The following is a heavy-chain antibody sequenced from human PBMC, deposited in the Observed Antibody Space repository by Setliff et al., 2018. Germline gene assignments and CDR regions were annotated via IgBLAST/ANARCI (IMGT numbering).Heavy chain of an antibody. CDR2: XXXXXXX. V-gene: IGHV4-39*07. J-gene: IGHJ3*02. D-gene: IGHD3-3*01. CDR1: GGSISSSSYY. Sequence: PSETLSLTCTVSGGSISSSSYYWGWIRQPPGKGLEWIGXXXXXXXXXXXXXXKSRXXISVDTSKNQFSLKLSSVTAADTAVYYCARKEYYNFWSGPARAFDIWGQGTMVT. CDR3: ARKEYYNFWSGPARAFDI.